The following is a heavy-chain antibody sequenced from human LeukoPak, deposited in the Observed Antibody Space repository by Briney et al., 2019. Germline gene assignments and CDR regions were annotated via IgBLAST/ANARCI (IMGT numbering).Heavy chain of an antibody. V-gene: IGHV4-4*02. CDR1: GASIRSSTNW. CDR3: ARDQRGYGLGKRGWFDP. CDR2: IYYSGST. Sequence: SGTLSLTCAVSGASIRSSTNWWSWVRQPPGKGLEWIGYIYYSGSTNYNPSLKSRVTISVDTSKNQFSLKLSSVTAADTAVYYCARDQRGYGLGKRGWFDPWGQGTLVTVSS. D-gene: IGHD1-1*01. J-gene: IGHJ5*02.